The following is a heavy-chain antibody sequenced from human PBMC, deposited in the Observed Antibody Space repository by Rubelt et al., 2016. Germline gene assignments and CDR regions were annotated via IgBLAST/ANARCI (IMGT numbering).Heavy chain of an antibody. V-gene: IGHV5-10-1*01. CDR2: IDPSDSYT. Sequence: VENSGDSLKISCKGSGFRFTNFWISWVRQMPGKGLEWMGRIDPSDSYTNYSPSFQGHVTISADKSISTAYLQWSSLKASDTAMYYCARRTYGSHYFDYWGQGTLVTVSS. D-gene: IGHD4-17*01. CDR1: GFRFTNFW. CDR3: ARRTYGSHYFDY. J-gene: IGHJ4*02.